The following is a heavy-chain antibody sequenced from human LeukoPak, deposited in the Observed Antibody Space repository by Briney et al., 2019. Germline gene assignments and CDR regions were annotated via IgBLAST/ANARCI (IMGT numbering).Heavy chain of an antibody. V-gene: IGHV7-4-1*02. Sequence: ASVKVSCKASGYTVTSYAMNWVRQAPGQGLEWMGWINTNTGNPTYAQGFTGRFVFSLDTSVSTAYLQISSLKAEDTAVYYCARALSPGEYSYGDFDYWGQGTLVTVSS. D-gene: IGHD5-18*01. CDR1: GYTVTSYA. CDR3: ARALSPGEYSYGDFDY. J-gene: IGHJ4*02. CDR2: INTNTGNP.